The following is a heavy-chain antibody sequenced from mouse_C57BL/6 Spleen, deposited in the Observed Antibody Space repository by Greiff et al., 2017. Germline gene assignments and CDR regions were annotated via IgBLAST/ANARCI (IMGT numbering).Heavy chain of an antibody. CDR3: ARDDDGYYVGVDY. CDR1: GYTFTSSW. CDR2: IHPSATYT. Sequence: QVQLQQPGAELVMPWASVTLSCKASGYTFTSSWLHWLKQRPGHGLVCIVAIHPSATYTTYNQQVKGKSALTVDKSSTTAYMQLISLTSEDSAVYYCARDDDGYYVGVDYWGQGTSVTVSA. J-gene: IGHJ4*01. V-gene: IGHV1-69*01. D-gene: IGHD2-3*01.